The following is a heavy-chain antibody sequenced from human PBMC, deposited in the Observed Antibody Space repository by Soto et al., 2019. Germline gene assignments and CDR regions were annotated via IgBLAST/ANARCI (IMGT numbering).Heavy chain of an antibody. J-gene: IGHJ6*02. V-gene: IGHV3-48*02. CDR1: GFSLSDYA. CDR3: ARIKLVEWFFINVDVYDMDV. D-gene: IGHD3-3*01. CDR2: ISSDSRTI. Sequence: GGSLRLSCVASGFSLSDYAVNWVRQAPGKGLEWVSFISSDSRTIYYADSVESRFTVSRDNARNSVSLQMDSLRDEDAAVYYCARIKLVEWFFINVDVYDMDVWGQGTPVTVSS.